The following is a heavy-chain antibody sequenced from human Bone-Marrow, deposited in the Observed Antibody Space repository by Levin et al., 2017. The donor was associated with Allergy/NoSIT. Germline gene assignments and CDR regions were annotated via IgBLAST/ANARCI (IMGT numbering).Heavy chain of an antibody. D-gene: IGHD3-10*01. Sequence: PGASVKVSCKASGFTFTNSAVQWVRQARGQRLEWIGWIVVGSGNTNYAQKFQERVTITRDMSTTTAYMELSSLRSEDTAVYYCAAFPMSGGATLYFDYWGQGTLVTVSS. CDR1: GFTFTNSA. J-gene: IGHJ4*02. CDR2: IVVGSGNT. V-gene: IGHV1-58*01. CDR3: AAFPMSGGATLYFDY.